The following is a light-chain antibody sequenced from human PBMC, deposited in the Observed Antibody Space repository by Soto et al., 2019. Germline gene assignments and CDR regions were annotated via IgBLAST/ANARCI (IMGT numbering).Light chain of an antibody. CDR3: QHYYSSPPM. V-gene: IGKV4-1*01. CDR1: QSVLSSSNNKNF. J-gene: IGKJ1*01. CDR2: WAS. Sequence: DIVMTQSPDSLAVSLGERATINCKSSQSVLSSSNNKNFLAWYQQKAGQPPKLLIYWASTRESGVPDRFSGGGSGTDFTLTISSLQAEYVAVYYCQHYYSSPPMFGRGTKVEI.